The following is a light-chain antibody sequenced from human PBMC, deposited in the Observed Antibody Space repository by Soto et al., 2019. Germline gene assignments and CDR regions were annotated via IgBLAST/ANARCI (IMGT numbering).Light chain of an antibody. CDR2: EIY. CDR3: LKHSNYPFT. V-gene: IGKV1-17*01. CDR1: QGVRNS. J-gene: IGKJ3*01. Sequence: DIQMTQSPPSLSASAGDRVTITCRASQGVRNSLDWYQQKPGKAPQRLIYEIYNLQSGVPSRFSGSGSGTVFTLTISSLQPEDSATYFCLKHSNYPFTFGPGTKVEIK.